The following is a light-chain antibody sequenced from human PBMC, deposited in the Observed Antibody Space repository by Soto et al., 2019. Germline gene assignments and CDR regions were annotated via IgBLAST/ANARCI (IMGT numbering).Light chain of an antibody. CDR3: QHLRNYPFS. J-gene: IGKJ2*03. CDR2: PAS. Sequence: DIQLTQSPSFLSASVGDRVTVSCRASQDISTSLAWFQQKAGKVPQLLVYPASTLQDGVPSRFSGSGSGTYFTLTINNLQAEDFATYYCQHLRNYPFSFGQGTKLDIK. V-gene: IGKV1-9*01. CDR1: QDISTS.